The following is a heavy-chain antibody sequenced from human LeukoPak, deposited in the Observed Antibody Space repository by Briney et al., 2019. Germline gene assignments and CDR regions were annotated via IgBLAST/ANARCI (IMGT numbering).Heavy chain of an antibody. Sequence: PSETLSLTCAVSGGSISSSNWWSWVRQPPGKGLEWIGEIYHSGSTNYNPSLKSRVTISVDTSKNQFSLKLSSVTAADTAVYYCARESKTYDGSGYYLDYWGQGTLVTVSS. CDR2: IYHSGST. CDR3: ARESKTYDGSGYYLDY. D-gene: IGHD3-22*01. J-gene: IGHJ4*02. V-gene: IGHV4-4*02. CDR1: GGSISSSNW.